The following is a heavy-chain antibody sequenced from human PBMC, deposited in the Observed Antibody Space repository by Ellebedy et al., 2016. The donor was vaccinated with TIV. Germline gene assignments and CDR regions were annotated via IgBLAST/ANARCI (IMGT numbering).Heavy chain of an antibody. V-gene: IGHV4-59*01. Sequence: SETLSLTCTVSGDSISRYYWGWIRQRPGKGLEWIGYISYSGITNYNPSLKSRVTISVDTSRNQFSLRLSSVTAADTAVYYCARDSDYGDCFWDYWGQGTLVTVPS. J-gene: IGHJ4*02. CDR3: ARDSDYGDCFWDY. CDR1: GDSISRYY. D-gene: IGHD4-17*01. CDR2: ISYSGIT.